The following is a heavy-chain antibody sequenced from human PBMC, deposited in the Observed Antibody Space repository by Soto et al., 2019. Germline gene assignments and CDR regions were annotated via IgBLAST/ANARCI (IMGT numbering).Heavy chain of an antibody. V-gene: IGHV1-24*01. D-gene: IGHD3-3*01. CDR2: FDPEDGET. CDR3: ATVHFWSGYYFDY. CDR1: GYTLTELS. Sequence: ASVKVSCKVSGYTLTELSMHWVRQAPGKGLEWMGGFDPEDGETIYARKFQGRVTMTEDTSTDTAYMELSSLRSEDTAVYYCATVHFWSGYYFDYWGQGTLVTVSS. J-gene: IGHJ4*02.